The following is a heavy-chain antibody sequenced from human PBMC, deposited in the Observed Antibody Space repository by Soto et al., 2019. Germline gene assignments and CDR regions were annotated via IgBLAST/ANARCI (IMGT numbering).Heavy chain of an antibody. CDR3: ARLRSDAFDI. CDR2: ISSSSSHK. J-gene: IGHJ3*02. CDR1: GFTFNYFT. Sequence: LRLSCAASGFTFNYFTMNWVRQAPGKGLEWVASISSSSSHKYSADSVRGRFTFSRDNANNSLYLQMNSLRVEDTAVYYCARLRSDAFDIWGQGTLVTVSS. V-gene: IGHV3-21*01.